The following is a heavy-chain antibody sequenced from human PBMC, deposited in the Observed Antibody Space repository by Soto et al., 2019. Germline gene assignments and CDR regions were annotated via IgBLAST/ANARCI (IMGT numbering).Heavy chain of an antibody. CDR2: INHSGST. V-gene: IGHV4-34*01. CDR3: ARGEGCSTTSCYFDY. D-gene: IGHD2-2*01. J-gene: IGHJ4*02. CDR1: GGSFSTYY. Sequence: QVRLQQWGAGLLKPSETLSLTCGVYGGSFSTYYWNWIRQPPGKGLEWIGEINHSGSTNYNPSLKSRVTISVDTSKNQFSLKLTSVTAADTAVYYCARGEGCSTTSCYFDYWGQGTLVTVSS.